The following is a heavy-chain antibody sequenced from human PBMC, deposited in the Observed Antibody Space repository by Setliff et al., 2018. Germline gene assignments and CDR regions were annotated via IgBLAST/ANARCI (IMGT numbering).Heavy chain of an antibody. CDR1: GYTFTSYG. D-gene: IGHD2-21*01. CDR3: ARAPRGPLSVVLALDY. Sequence: ASVKVSCKASGYTFTSYGISWVRQAPGQGLEWTGWISAYNGNTNYAQKFQGRVTMTRDTSISTAYMELSSLRSEDAAVYYCARAPRGPLSVVLALDYWGQGTLVTVSS. CDR2: ISAYNGNT. V-gene: IGHV1-18*01. J-gene: IGHJ4*02.